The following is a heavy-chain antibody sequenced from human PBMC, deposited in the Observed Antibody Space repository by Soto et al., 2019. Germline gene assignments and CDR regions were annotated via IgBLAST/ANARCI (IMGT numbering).Heavy chain of an antibody. CDR2: INPATGAA. D-gene: IGHD3-3*01. CDR3: ARGGGVGVAGSAAFDM. CDR1: GYPVTAYY. J-gene: IGHJ3*02. V-gene: IGHV1-2*02. Sequence: QLHLVQSGAVVKKPGASVTVSCSASGYPVTAYYMHWVRQAPGRGLEWMGGINPATGAAKYTQTFQGRVTMTRETSTSTVLMELGGLTSEDTAVFYCARGGGVGVAGSAAFDMWGQGTLVTVSS.